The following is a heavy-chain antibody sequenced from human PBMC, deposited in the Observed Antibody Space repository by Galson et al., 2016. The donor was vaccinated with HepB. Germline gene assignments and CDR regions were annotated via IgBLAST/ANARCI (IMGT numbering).Heavy chain of an antibody. D-gene: IGHD1/OR15-1a*01. CDR2: IKQDGSEK. J-gene: IGHJ4*02. CDR3: AKGTTLQVHFGYFDH. Sequence: SLRLSCAASGFIFSTYWMSWVRQAPGKGLEWVANIKQDGSEKYYVDSVKGRFTISRDNAKKSLFLQMNSLRVEDTAVYYCAKGTTLQVHFGYFDHWGQGTLVTVSS. V-gene: IGHV3-7*03. CDR1: GFIFSTYW.